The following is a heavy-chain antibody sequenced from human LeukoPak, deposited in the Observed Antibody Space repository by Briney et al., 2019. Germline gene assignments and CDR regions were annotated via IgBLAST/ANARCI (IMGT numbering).Heavy chain of an antibody. CDR2: IYPGDSDT. J-gene: IGHJ4*02. CDR1: GYSFTSHW. D-gene: IGHD6-13*01. CDR3: ARRAGYSDSWYYFDY. V-gene: IGHV5-51*01. Sequence: GESLQISCKGSGYSFTSHWIGWVRQMPGKGLEWMGIIYPGDSDTRYSPSFQGQVTISVDKSINTAYLQWSRLKASDTAIYYCARRAGYSDSWYYFDYWGQGTLVTVSS.